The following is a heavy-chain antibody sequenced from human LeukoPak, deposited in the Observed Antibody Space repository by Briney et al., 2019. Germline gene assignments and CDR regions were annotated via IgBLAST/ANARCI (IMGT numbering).Heavy chain of an antibody. CDR1: GFTFDHYG. CDR3: ARDAPDCSSTSCYPYYFDY. J-gene: IGHJ4*02. CDR2: ISHDGSTI. V-gene: IGHV3-30*03. Sequence: PGRSLRLSCAVSGFTFDHYGMHWVRQAPGKGLEWVAVISHDGSTIYYADSVEGRFTISRDNSDNTLFLQMNSLRAEDTAVYYCARDAPDCSSTSCYPYYFDYWGQGTLVTVSS. D-gene: IGHD2-2*01.